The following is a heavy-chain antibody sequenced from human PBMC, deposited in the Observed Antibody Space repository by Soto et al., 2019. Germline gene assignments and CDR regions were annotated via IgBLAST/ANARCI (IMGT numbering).Heavy chain of an antibody. J-gene: IGHJ5*02. CDR3: ARGGGIVVVPAGANWFDP. CDR2: INHSGGT. CDR1: GGSFSGYY. Sequence: SETLSLTCAVYGGSFSGYYWSWIRQPPGKGLEWIGEINHSGGTNYNPSLKSRVTISVDTSKNQFSLKLSSVTAADTAVYYCARGGGIVVVPAGANWFDPWGQGTLVTVSS. V-gene: IGHV4-34*01. D-gene: IGHD2-2*01.